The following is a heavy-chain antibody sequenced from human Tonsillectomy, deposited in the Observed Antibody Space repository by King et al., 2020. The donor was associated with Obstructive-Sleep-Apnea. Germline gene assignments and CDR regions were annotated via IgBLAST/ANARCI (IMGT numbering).Heavy chain of an antibody. D-gene: IGHD2-21*02. CDR2: IYPGDSDT. CDR1: GYSFTSYW. J-gene: IGHJ4*02. CDR3: ARLAYCGGDCYSGSGWVGAVDN. Sequence: VQLVESGAEVKKPGESLKISCKGSGYSFTSYWIGWVRQMPGKGLEWMGIIYPGDSDTRYSPSFQGQVTISADKSISTAYLQWSSLKASDTAMYYCARLAYCGGDCYSGSGWVGAVDNWGQGTLVTVSS. V-gene: IGHV5-51*01.